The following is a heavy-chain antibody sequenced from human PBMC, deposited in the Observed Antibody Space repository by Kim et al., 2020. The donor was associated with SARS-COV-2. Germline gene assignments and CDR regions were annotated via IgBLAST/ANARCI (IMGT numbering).Heavy chain of an antibody. J-gene: IGHJ4*02. CDR2: NN. V-gene: IGHV3-30*07. Sequence: NNSSADYVKGRCTIHREHSKNTWYLHMNSLGAEDTAVYYCARGQLVQIDYWGQGTLVTVSS. D-gene: IGHD6-13*01. CDR3: ARGQLVQIDY.